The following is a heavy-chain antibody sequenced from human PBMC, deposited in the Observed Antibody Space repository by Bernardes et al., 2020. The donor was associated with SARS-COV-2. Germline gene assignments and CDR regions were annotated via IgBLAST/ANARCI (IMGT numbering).Heavy chain of an antibody. J-gene: IGHJ4*02. CDR3: AREGLLNWGIPFDY. V-gene: IGHV1-2*02. CDR1: GYTFTGYY. CDR2: INPNSGVT. Sequence: ASVKVSCKASGYTFTGYYMHWVRQAPGQGLEWMGWINPNSGVTNYAQKFQGRVTMTRDTSISTAYMELSRLRSDDTAVYYCAREGLLNWGIPFDYWGQGTLVTVSS. D-gene: IGHD7-27*01.